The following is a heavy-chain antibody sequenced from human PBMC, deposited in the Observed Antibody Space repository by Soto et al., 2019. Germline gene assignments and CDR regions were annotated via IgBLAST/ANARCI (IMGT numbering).Heavy chain of an antibody. CDR1: GYTFTCYY. CDR2: INPNSGGT. CDR3: ARSPYSGCDTLKYYFDY. Sequence: ASVKVSCKASGYTFTCYYMHWVRQAPGQGLEWMGWINPNSGGTNYAQKFQGWVTMTRDTSISTAYMELSRLRSDDTAVYYCARSPYSGCDTLKYYFDYWGQGTLVTVSS. D-gene: IGHD5-12*01. J-gene: IGHJ4*02. V-gene: IGHV1-2*04.